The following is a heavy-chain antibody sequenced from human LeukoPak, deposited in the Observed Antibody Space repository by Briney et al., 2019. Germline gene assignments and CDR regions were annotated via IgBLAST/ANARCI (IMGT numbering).Heavy chain of an antibody. CDR3: AKGYSYGTGGGFDY. V-gene: IGHV3-9*01. D-gene: IGHD5-18*01. Sequence: GRSLRLSCAASGFTFDDYAMHWVRQAPGKGLEWVSGISWNSGTIGYADSVKGRFTISRDNAKNSLYLQMNSLRAEDTALYYCAKGYSYGTGGGFDYWGLGTLVTISS. J-gene: IGHJ4*02. CDR1: GFTFDDYA. CDR2: ISWNSGTI.